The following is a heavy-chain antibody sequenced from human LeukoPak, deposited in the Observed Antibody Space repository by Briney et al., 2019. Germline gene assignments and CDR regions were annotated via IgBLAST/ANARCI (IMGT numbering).Heavy chain of an antibody. V-gene: IGHV1-2*02. Sequence: ASVKVSCMASGYTFTGYYMHWVRQAPGHGLEGMGWINPNSGGTNYAQKLQGRVAVTRDTSISTAYMELRRLSSDATAVYHCARDPLAGRIGYSSGWYFFNYFDYWGQGTLVTVSS. J-gene: IGHJ4*02. CDR2: INPNSGGT. CDR3: ARDPLAGRIGYSSGWYFFNYFDY. D-gene: IGHD6-19*01. CDR1: GYTFTGYY.